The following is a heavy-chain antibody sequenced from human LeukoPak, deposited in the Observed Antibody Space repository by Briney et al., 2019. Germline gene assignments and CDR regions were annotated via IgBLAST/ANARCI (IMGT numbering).Heavy chain of an antibody. J-gene: IGHJ5*02. CDR2: IKQDGSEK. V-gene: IGHV3-7*01. CDR3: ARGPDPLDYAAAGEFDP. CDR1: GFTFSSYW. D-gene: IGHD6-25*01. Sequence: GGSLRLSCAASGFTFSSYWMSWVRQAPGKGLEWVANIKQDGSEKYYVDSVKGRFTISRDNAKNSLYLQMNSLRAEDTAVYYCARGPDPLDYAAAGEFDPWGQGTLVTVSS.